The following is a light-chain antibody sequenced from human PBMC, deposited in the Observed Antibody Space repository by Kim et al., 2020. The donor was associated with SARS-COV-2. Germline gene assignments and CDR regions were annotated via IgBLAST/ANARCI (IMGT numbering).Light chain of an antibody. CDR2: GKN. CDR1: SLRSYY. J-gene: IGLJ2*01. Sequence: VALGQTVRITCQGDSLRSYYATWYQQKPGQAPILVIYGKNNRPSGIPDRFSGSSSGNTASLTITGTQAGDEADCYCNSRDSNDNVVFGGGTQLNVL. CDR3: NSRDSNDNVV. V-gene: IGLV3-19*01.